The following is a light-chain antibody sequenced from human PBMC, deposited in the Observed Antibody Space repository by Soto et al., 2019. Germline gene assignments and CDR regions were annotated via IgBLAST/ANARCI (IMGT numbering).Light chain of an antibody. J-gene: IGLJ1*01. CDR1: TGAVTSGYY. Sequence: QTVVTQEPSLTVSPGGTVTLTCASSTGAVTSGYYPNWFQQKPGQAPRALIYKTGNKHSWTPARFSCSLLGGKAALTLSGVQPEDEAEYYCLLYYGGAYVFGTGTKLTVL. CDR3: LLYYGGAYV. V-gene: IGLV7-43*01. CDR2: KTG.